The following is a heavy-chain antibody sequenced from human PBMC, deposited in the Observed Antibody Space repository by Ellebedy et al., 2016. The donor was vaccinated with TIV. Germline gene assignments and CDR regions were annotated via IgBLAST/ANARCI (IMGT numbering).Heavy chain of an antibody. V-gene: IGHV3-23*01. Sequence: GGSLRLSXSASGFTFNISAMRWVRQSPGKGLEWVSGISGSGTSTYYADSVKGRFTMARDNSENTLYLKLTSLRAEDTAVYYCAKAGSNGWYDAFDLWGQGTLVTVSS. CDR3: AKAGSNGWYDAFDL. CDR1: GFTFNISA. CDR2: ISGSGTST. J-gene: IGHJ3*01. D-gene: IGHD6-19*01.